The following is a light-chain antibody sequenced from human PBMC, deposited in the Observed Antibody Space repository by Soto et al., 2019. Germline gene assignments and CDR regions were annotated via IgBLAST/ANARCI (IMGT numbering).Light chain of an antibody. CDR1: QNIRSS. J-gene: IGKJ1*01. V-gene: IGKV3-20*01. CDR2: GAS. CDR3: QQYGSSSWT. Sequence: EVVMTQSSASLSASPGERVTLSCRASQNIRSSLAWYQQRPGQAPRLLIYGASSRATGIPDRFSGSGSGTDFTLTISRLEPEDFAVYYCQQYGSSSWTFGQGTKVDIK.